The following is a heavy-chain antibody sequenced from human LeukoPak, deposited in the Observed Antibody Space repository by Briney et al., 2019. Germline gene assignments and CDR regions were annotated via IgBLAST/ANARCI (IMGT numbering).Heavy chain of an antibody. Sequence: GASVKVSCKASGGTFSSYAISWVRQAPGQGLGWMGRIIPTLGIANYAQKFQGRVTITADKSTSTAYMELSSLRSEDTAVYYCAREEVGATQGYWGQGTLVTVSS. J-gene: IGHJ4*02. CDR2: IIPTLGIA. V-gene: IGHV1-69*04. CDR1: GGTFSSYA. D-gene: IGHD1-26*01. CDR3: AREEVGATQGY.